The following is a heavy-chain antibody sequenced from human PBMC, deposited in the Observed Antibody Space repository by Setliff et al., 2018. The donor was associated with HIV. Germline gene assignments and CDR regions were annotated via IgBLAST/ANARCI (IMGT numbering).Heavy chain of an antibody. CDR3: AKDAGVTGGLYRYYIYA. V-gene: IGHV4-4*07. CDR1: GVSIDKNY. CDR2: VYMSGTT. D-gene: IGHD2-8*01. J-gene: IGHJ6*03. Sequence: PSETLSLTCTVSGVSIDKNYWSWVRRPPGKGLEWIGRVYMSGTTNYSPSLKSRVNMSADTSKTQVSLKCTSVTAADAAVYYCAKDAGVTGGLYRYYIYAWGNGTTFTVSS.